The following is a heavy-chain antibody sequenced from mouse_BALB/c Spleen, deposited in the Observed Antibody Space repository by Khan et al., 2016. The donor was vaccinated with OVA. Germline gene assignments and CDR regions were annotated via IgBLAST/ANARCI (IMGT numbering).Heavy chain of an antibody. V-gene: IGHV1S41*01. CDR3: ARENYYGRSCYAMDY. CDR2: IGPGSSNT. Sequence: DLVKPGTSVKPYCKASGYTFTSYWINWIKQRPGQGLEWIGRIGPGSSNTYYNEMFKGKAALTVDTSSSTAYIQLSSLSSEDSAVYFGARENYYGRSCYAMDYWGQGTSVTVSS. CDR1: GYTFTSYW. D-gene: IGHD1-1*01. J-gene: IGHJ4*01.